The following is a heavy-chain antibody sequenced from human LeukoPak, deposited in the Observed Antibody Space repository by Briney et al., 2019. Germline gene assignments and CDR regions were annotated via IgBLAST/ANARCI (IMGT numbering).Heavy chain of an antibody. D-gene: IGHD1-20*01. J-gene: IGHJ4*02. Sequence: PSETLSLTCTVSGGSITSYYWSWIRQSARKGLEWIGHIFTSVSPNYNPSLKSRVTLSLDTSKNQLSLKLTSVTAADTAVYYCARDTITAANYPAWGQGIRVTVSS. CDR2: IFTSVSP. CDR1: GGSITSYY. V-gene: IGHV4-4*07. CDR3: ARDTITAANYPA.